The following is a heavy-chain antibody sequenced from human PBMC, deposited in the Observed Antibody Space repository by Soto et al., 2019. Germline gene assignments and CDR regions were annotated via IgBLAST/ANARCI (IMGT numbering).Heavy chain of an antibody. V-gene: IGHV4-4*02. CDR3: ARDLAAAGTGGEDAFDI. CDR2: IYHSGST. J-gene: IGHJ3*02. CDR1: SGSISSSNW. Sequence: QVQLQESGPGLVKPSGTLSLTCAVSSGSISSSNWWSWVRQPPGKGLEWIGEIYHSGSTNYNPSLKSRVTISVDKYKNQFSLKLSSVTAADTAVYYCARDLAAAGTGGEDAFDIWGQGTMVTVSS. D-gene: IGHD6-13*01.